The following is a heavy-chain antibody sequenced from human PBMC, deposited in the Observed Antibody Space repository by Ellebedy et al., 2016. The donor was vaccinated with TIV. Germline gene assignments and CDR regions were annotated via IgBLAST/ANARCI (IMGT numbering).Heavy chain of an antibody. Sequence: PGGSLRLSCAASGFSFSGYAMSWVRQAPGKGLDWVPSISKSGSSTYNAASEKGRFTISRDNSKNTVNLQMNSLRAEDTAVYYCAKLAGVHSWYFDYWGQGTLVTVSS. CDR3: AKLAGVHSWYFDY. D-gene: IGHD2-8*02. V-gene: IGHV3-23*01. J-gene: IGHJ4*02. CDR1: GFSFSGYA. CDR2: ISKSGSST.